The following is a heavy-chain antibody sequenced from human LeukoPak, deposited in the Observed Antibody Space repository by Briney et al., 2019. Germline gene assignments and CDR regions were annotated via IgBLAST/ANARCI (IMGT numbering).Heavy chain of an antibody. Sequence: GGSLRLSCSASGFTFSNDAMHWVRQAPGKGLEYVSSISSNGGSTYYADSVKGRFTISRDNSKNTLYLQMSSLRAEDTAVYYCVSPPYGSGSYNLDYWGQGTLVTVSS. D-gene: IGHD3-10*01. V-gene: IGHV3-64D*06. CDR2: ISSNGGST. CDR3: VSPPYGSGSYNLDY. J-gene: IGHJ4*02. CDR1: GFTFSNDA.